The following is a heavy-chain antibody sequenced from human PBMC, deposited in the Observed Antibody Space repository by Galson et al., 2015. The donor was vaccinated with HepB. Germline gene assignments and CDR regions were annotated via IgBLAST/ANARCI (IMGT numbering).Heavy chain of an antibody. D-gene: IGHD3-10*01. CDR1: GYTFTSYA. CDR2: INAGNGNS. Sequence: SVKVSCKASGYTFTSYAMHWVRQAPGQRLEWMGWINAGNGNSKYSQKFQGRVTITRGTSASTAYMELSSLRSEDTAVYYCARDSVLMVRGVITMDVWGQGTTVTVSS. J-gene: IGHJ6*02. V-gene: IGHV1-3*01. CDR3: ARDSVLMVRGVITMDV.